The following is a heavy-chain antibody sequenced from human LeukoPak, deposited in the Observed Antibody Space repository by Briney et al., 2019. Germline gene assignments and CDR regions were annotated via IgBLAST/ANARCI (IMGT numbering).Heavy chain of an antibody. V-gene: IGHV4-34*01. CDR2: INHSGST. CDR1: GGSFSGYY. CDR3: ARNITIFGVIPRGAGWFDP. J-gene: IGHJ5*02. Sequence: SETLSLTCAVSGGSFSGYYWSWIRQPPGKGLEWIGEINHSGSTHFNPSLKSRLTISVDTSRNQFSLKLRTVTAADTAVYYCARNITIFGVIPRGAGWFDPWGQGTLVTVSS. D-gene: IGHD3-3*01.